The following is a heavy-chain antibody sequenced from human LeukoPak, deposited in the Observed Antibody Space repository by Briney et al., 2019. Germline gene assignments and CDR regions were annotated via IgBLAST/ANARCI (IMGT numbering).Heavy chain of an antibody. V-gene: IGHV4-34*01. CDR3: ARGFEVPAAISYYYMDV. CDR1: GGSFSGYY. J-gene: IGHJ6*03. D-gene: IGHD2-2*01. CDR2: INHSGST. Sequence: SETLSLTCAVYGGSFSGYYWSWIRQPPGKGLEWIGEINHSGSTNYNPSLKSRVTISVDTSKNQFSLKLSSVAAADTAVYYCARGFEVPAAISYYYMDVWGKGTTVTVSS.